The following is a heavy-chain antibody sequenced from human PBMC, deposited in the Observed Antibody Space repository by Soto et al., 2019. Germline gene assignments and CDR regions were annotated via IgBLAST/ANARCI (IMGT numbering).Heavy chain of an antibody. D-gene: IGHD4-17*01. V-gene: IGHV4-39*01. Sequence: PSETLSLTCTVSGGSISSSSYYWGWIRQPPGKGLEWIGSFYYSESTYYNPSLKSRVTISVDTSKNQFSLKLSSVTAADTAVYYCARREDNGDFHFEYWGQGTLVTVSS. CDR2: FYYSEST. J-gene: IGHJ4*02. CDR1: GGSISSSSYY. CDR3: ARREDNGDFHFEY.